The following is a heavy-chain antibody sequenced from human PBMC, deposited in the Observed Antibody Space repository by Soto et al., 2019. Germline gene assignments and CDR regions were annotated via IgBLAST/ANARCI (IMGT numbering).Heavy chain of an antibody. V-gene: IGHV1-69*12. CDR3: AIRGIAAAGTEDRWFDT. CDR1: GGSITKYG. J-gene: IGHJ5*02. CDR2: IIPIFGSE. D-gene: IGHD6-13*01. Sequence: QVHLVQSGAEVKEPGSSVKVSCKAYGGSITKYGISWVRQAPGKGLEWMGGIIPIFGSESYAQKLRGRVTMTADESTNTAYVELRGLRSEDTAVYYCAIRGIAAAGTEDRWFDTWGQGTLVTVSS.